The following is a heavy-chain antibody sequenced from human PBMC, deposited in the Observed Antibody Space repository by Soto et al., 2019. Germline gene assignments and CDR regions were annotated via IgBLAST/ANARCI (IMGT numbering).Heavy chain of an antibody. CDR2: ISGSGGST. CDR1: VFPFSSYA. D-gene: IGHD1-1*01. CDR3: AKETGTTSYFDY. J-gene: IGHJ4*02. Sequence: HPGGSLRLSCAASVFPFSSYAMSWVRQAPGKGLEWVSAISGSGGSTYYADSVKGRFTISRDNSKNTLYLQMNSLRAEDTAVYYCAKETGTTSYFDYWGQGTLVTVSS. V-gene: IGHV3-23*01.